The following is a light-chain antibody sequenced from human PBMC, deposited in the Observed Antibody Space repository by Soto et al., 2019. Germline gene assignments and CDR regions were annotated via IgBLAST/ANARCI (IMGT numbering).Light chain of an antibody. V-gene: IGLV2-14*01. Sequence: QSVLTQPASVSGSPGQSIPLSCTGTSSDVGGYNYVSWYQQHPGKAPKLMIYDVSDRPSGVSNRFSGSKSGNTASLTISGLQAEDEADYYCSSYTSSSRVFGGGTKLTVL. J-gene: IGLJ3*02. CDR2: DVS. CDR3: SSYTSSSRV. CDR1: SSDVGGYNY.